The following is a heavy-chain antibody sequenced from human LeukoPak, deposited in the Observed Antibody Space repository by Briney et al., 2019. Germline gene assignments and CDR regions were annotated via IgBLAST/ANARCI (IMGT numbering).Heavy chain of an antibody. Sequence: GASVKVSCKASGYTFTSYGISWVRQAPGQGLEWMGWISAYNGNTNYAQKLQGRVTMTTDTSTNTAYMELRSLRSDDTAVYYCARVLPEYDSSGDYFENYGMDVWGQGTTVTVSS. CDR1: GYTFTSYG. V-gene: IGHV1-18*01. CDR2: ISAYNGNT. J-gene: IGHJ6*02. D-gene: IGHD3-22*01. CDR3: ARVLPEYDSSGDYFENYGMDV.